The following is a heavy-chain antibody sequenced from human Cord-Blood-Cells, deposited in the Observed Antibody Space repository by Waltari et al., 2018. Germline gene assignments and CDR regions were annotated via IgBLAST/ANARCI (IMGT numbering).Heavy chain of an antibody. CDR2: IIPIFGTA. Sequence: QVQLVQSGAEVKKPGSSVKVSCKASGGTFSSYAIIWVRQAPGQGLEWMGGIIPIFGTANYAQKFQGRVTITADESTSTAYMELSSLRSEDTAVYYCAREMAVWVAVAGTPYFDYWGQGTLVTVSS. CDR1: GGTFSSYA. J-gene: IGHJ4*02. CDR3: AREMAVWVAVAGTPYFDY. V-gene: IGHV1-69*01. D-gene: IGHD6-19*01.